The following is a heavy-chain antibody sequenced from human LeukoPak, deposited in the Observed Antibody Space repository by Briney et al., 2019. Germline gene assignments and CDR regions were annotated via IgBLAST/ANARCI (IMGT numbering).Heavy chain of an antibody. CDR1: GGSISNYF. Sequence: PPETLALTSTFCGGSISNYFWSGLRQPAGRGLEWVGFMHNSGSTIYNPSVKSRVTILVDTSKNQFSLKLSSVTAADTAVYYCARGRFRTTVTTDWYFDLWGRGTLVTASS. CDR3: ARGRFRTTVTTDWYFDL. D-gene: IGHD4-17*01. J-gene: IGHJ2*01. V-gene: IGHV4-59*12. CDR2: MHNSGST.